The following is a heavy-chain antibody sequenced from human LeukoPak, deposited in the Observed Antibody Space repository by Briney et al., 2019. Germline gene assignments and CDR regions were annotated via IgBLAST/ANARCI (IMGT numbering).Heavy chain of an antibody. Sequence: PGGSLRLSCAAAGCTFSRYAMSWVRQAPGKGLEWVSAISGSGGSTYYADSVKGRFTISRDNSKNTLYLQMNSLRAEDTAVYYCAKPYSGYDFDYWGQGTLVTVSS. CDR1: GCTFSRYA. J-gene: IGHJ4*02. CDR3: AKPYSGYDFDY. CDR2: ISGSGGST. D-gene: IGHD5-12*01. V-gene: IGHV3-23*01.